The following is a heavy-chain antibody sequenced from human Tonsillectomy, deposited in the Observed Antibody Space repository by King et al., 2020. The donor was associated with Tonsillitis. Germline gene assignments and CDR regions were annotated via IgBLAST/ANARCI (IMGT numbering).Heavy chain of an antibody. D-gene: IGHD1-1*01. V-gene: IGHV4-59*01. J-gene: IGHJ4*02. CDR1: GGSISSYY. CDR3: AEGANWYYFDY. Sequence: QLQESGPGLVKPSETLSLTCTVSGGSISSYYWSWIRQPPGKGLEWIGYIFYIGSTNYNPSLKSRVSISPDASKNHFSLRLGSVTAADTAVYYCAEGANWYYFDYWGQGTLVTVSS. CDR2: IFYIGST.